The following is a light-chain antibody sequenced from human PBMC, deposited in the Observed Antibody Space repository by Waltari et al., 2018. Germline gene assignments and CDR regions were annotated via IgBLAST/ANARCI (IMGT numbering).Light chain of an antibody. CDR3: MQGTHWPWT. CDR2: TAS. J-gene: IGKJ1*01. V-gene: IGKV1-39*01. CDR1: QTISSY. Sequence: DIQMTQSPSSLSASVGDRVTITCRASQTISSYLNWYQQKPGKAPHLLIYTASSLQSGVPDRFSGSGSGTDFTLKISRVEAEDVGLYYCMQGTHWPWTFGQGTKVEIK.